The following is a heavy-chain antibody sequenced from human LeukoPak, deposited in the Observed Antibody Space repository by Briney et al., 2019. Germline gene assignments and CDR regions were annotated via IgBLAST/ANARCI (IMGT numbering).Heavy chain of an antibody. CDR2: ISYDGSNK. CDR1: GFTFSSYG. V-gene: IGHV3-30*03. Sequence: GRSLRLSCAASGFTFSSYGMHWVRQAPGKGLEWVAVISYDGSNKYYADSVKGRFTISRDNSKNTLYLQMNSLRAEDTAVYYCARSYSSSTHFDYWGQGTLVTVSS. D-gene: IGHD6-6*01. J-gene: IGHJ4*02. CDR3: ARSYSSSTHFDY.